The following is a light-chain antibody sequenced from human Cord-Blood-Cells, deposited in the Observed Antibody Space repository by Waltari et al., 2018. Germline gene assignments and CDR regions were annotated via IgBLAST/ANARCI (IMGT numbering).Light chain of an antibody. Sequence: ELVLTQSPGTLSLSPGERATLSCRASRSVSSSYSAWYQHKPGQATSLLIYGASSRATGIPDRFSGSGSGTDFTLTISRREPEYFAVYYCQQYGSSPLTFGGGTKVEIK. CDR3: QQYGSSPLT. J-gene: IGKJ4*01. V-gene: IGKV3-20*01. CDR1: RSVSSSY. CDR2: GAS.